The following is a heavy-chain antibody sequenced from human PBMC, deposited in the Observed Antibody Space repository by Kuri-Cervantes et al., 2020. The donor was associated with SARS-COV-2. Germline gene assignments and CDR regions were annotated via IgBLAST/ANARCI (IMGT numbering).Heavy chain of an antibody. CDR3: ARSELRFLECQSCHYYYYGMDV. CDR2: IMPALGMP. D-gene: IGHD3-3*01. CDR1: GGTFSSAI. V-gene: IGHV1-69*10. J-gene: IGHJ6*02. Sequence: SVKVSCKASGGTFSSAIISWVRQAPGQGLEWMGGIMPALGMPNYAQKFRGRVTLTADTSTTTAYLELSSLRSEDTAVYYCARSELRFLECQSCHYYYYGMDVWGQGTTVTVSS.